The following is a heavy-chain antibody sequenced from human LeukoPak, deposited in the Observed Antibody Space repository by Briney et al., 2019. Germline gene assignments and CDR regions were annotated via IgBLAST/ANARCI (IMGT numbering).Heavy chain of an antibody. CDR1: GFTFSSYA. V-gene: IGHV3-23*01. CDR2: ISGSGGST. D-gene: IGHD3-22*01. Sequence: PGGSLRLSCAASGFTFSSYAMSWVRQAPGKGLEWVSAISGSGGSTYYADSVKGRFTISRDNSKNTLYLQMNSLRAEDTAVYYCAKEGGYYDSSGYYYYYWGQGTLVTVSS. J-gene: IGHJ4*02. CDR3: AKEGGYYDSSGYYYYY.